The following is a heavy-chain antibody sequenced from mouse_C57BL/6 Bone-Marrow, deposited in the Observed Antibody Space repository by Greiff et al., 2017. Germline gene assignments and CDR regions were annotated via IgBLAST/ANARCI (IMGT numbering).Heavy chain of an antibody. Sequence: QVQLQQPGAELVMPGASVKLSCKASGYTFTSYWMHWVKQRPGQGLEWIGEIDPSDSYTNYNQKFKGKSTLTVDKSSSTAYMKLSSLTSEDSAVYYCAREIYYDYDGPYWYFDVWGTGTTVTVSS. CDR3: AREIYYDYDGPYWYFDV. V-gene: IGHV1-69*01. J-gene: IGHJ1*03. CDR2: IDPSDSYT. CDR1: GYTFTSYW. D-gene: IGHD2-4*01.